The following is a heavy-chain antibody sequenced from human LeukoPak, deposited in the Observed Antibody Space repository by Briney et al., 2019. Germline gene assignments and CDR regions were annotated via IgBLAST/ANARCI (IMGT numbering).Heavy chain of an antibody. CDR3: AKLLVKGAFDY. V-gene: IGHV3-23*01. CDR1: GFTFSNYA. Sequence: AGGSLRLSCAASGFTFSNYAMTWVRQAPGKGLELVSVISASGRNTDYADSVKGRFTISRDNSKNTLYLQMNSLRAEDTAVYYCAKLLVKGAFDYWGQGILVTVSS. CDR2: ISASGRNT. J-gene: IGHJ4*02. D-gene: IGHD3-22*01.